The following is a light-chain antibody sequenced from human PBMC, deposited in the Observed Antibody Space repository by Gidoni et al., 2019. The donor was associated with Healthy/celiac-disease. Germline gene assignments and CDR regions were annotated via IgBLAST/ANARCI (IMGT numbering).Light chain of an antibody. CDR2: SNN. V-gene: IGLV1-44*01. J-gene: IGLJ2*01. CDR1: SSNIGSNT. Sequence: QSVLTQPPSASGTPGQGVPISCSGSSSNIGSNTVNWYQQLPGTAPKLLIYSNNQRPSGVRDRVSGSKSGTSASLAISGLQSEDEADYYCAAWDDSLNGVVFGGGTKLTVL. CDR3: AAWDDSLNGVV.